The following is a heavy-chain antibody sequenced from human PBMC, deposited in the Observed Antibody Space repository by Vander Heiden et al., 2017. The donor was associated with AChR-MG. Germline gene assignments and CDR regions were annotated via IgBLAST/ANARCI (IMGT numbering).Heavy chain of an antibody. CDR3: ARDPGGSYDY. CDR1: GFTFSKYA. CDR2: ISGDGGST. J-gene: IGHJ4*02. D-gene: IGHD1-26*01. V-gene: IGHV3-23*01. Sequence: EVQLLESGGDLIQPGGSLRIACAASGFTFSKYAMSWVRQAPGKGLEWVSTISGDGGSTNYADSVKGRFTISRDNSRNTLHLQMNTLIVEDTAFYFCARDPGGSYDYWGQGTLVTVSS.